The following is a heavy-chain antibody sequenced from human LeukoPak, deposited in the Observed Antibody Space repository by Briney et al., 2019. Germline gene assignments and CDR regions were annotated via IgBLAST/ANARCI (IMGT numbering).Heavy chain of an antibody. CDR1: GGSISSHY. V-gene: IGHV4-59*11. D-gene: IGHD3-10*01. Sequence: SETLSLTCTVSGGSISSHYWSWIRQPPGKGLEWIGYIYYSGSTNYNPSLKSRVTISVDTSKNQFSLKLSSVTAADTAVYYCARGNPPNMVRGVPFDYWGQGTLVTVSS. J-gene: IGHJ4*02. CDR3: ARGNPPNMVRGVPFDY. CDR2: IYYSGST.